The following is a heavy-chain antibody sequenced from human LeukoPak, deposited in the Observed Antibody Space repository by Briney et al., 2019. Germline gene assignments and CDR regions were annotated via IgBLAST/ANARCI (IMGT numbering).Heavy chain of an antibody. V-gene: IGHV1-69*06. D-gene: IGHD3-22*01. CDR2: IIPIFDTT. CDR1: GGTFSSYA. Sequence: SAKVSCKASGGTFSSYAISRVRQAPGQGLEWMGRIIPIFDTTNYAQKFQGRVTISADKSTSTAYMELSSLRSGDTAVYYCVRDYDTSGPQKNFFDFWGQGTLVTVSS. J-gene: IGHJ4*02. CDR3: VRDYDTSGPQKNFFDF.